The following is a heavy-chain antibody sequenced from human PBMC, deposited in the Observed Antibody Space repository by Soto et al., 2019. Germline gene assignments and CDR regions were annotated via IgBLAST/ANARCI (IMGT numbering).Heavy chain of an antibody. CDR3: AKAPMVRGVIITNYFDY. CDR1: GFTFSSYA. Sequence: EVQLLESGGGLVQPGGSLRLSCAASGFTFSSYAMSWVRQAPGKGLEWVSAISGSGGSTYYADSVKGRFTISRDNSKNTLYLQMNSLRAEDTAVYYRAKAPMVRGVIITNYFDYWGQGTLVTVSS. D-gene: IGHD3-10*01. J-gene: IGHJ4*02. V-gene: IGHV3-23*01. CDR2: ISGSGGST.